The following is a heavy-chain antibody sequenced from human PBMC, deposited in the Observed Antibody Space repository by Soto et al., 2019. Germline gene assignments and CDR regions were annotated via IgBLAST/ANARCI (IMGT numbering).Heavy chain of an antibody. CDR3: SKKDEVVVVSGNFFVD. V-gene: IGHV3-23*02. D-gene: IGHD3-16*01. CDR2: INGRGGDT. CDR1: GFSIKNYA. J-gene: IGHJ4*03. Sequence: GGSLTLSCGASGFSIKNYAMSWVSQAPGKKLAGVLSINGRGGDTYYEDSVKSRVIILRDNSNNTLSLQLDSLRVADTAGYYCSKKDEVVVVSGNFFVDWGHGTLVTVSS.